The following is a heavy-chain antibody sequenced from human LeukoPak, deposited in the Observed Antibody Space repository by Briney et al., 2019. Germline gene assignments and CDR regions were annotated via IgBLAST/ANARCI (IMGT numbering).Heavy chain of an antibody. V-gene: IGHV1-18*01. CDR1: GSTFTSYG. Sequence: GASVKVSCKASGSTFTSYGISWVRQAPGQGLEWMGWISAYNGNTNYAQKLQGRVTMTTDTSTSTAYIELRSLRSDDTAVYYCARTYCSSTGCYYYYYMDVWGKGTTVTVSS. CDR2: ISAYNGNT. CDR3: ARTYCSSTGCYYYYYMDV. J-gene: IGHJ6*03. D-gene: IGHD2-2*01.